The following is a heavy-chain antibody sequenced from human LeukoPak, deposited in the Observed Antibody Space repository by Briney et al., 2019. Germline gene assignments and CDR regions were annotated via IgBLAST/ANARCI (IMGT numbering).Heavy chain of an antibody. CDR3: ARDFNPAGSVSFDY. Sequence: GASVKVSCKASGYTFTGYYMHWVRQAPGQGLEWMGWINPNSGGTNYAQKFQGRVTMTRDTSISTAYMELSRLRSDDTAVYYCARDFNPAGSVSFDYWGQGTLVTVSS. CDR2: INPNSGGT. D-gene: IGHD1-26*01. V-gene: IGHV1-2*02. J-gene: IGHJ4*02. CDR1: GYTFTGYY.